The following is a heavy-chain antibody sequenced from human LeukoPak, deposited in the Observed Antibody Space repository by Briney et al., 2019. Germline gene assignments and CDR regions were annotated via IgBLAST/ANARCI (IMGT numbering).Heavy chain of an antibody. CDR2: IRYDGSNK. J-gene: IGHJ6*03. CDR1: GFTFSSYG. D-gene: IGHD6-19*01. Sequence: GGSLRLACAASGFTFSSYGMHWVRQAPGKGLEWVAFIRYDGSNKYYADSVKGRFTISSDNSKNTLYLQMNSLRAEDTAVYYCAKSPSYKQWLVQWYYYYMDVWGKGTTVTISS. CDR3: AKSPSYKQWLVQWYYYYMDV. V-gene: IGHV3-30*02.